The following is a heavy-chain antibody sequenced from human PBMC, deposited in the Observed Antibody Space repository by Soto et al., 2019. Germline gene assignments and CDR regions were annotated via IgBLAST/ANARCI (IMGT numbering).Heavy chain of an antibody. CDR3: KIVVIPDH. CDR2: ISYDGSNK. J-gene: IGHJ4*02. V-gene: IGHV3-30-3*01. CDR1: GXTFDSYA. D-gene: IGHD3-22*01. Sequence: GSLRLSCAASGXTFDSYAMHWVRQAPGKGLEWVAVISYDGSNKYYADSVKGRLTISRDNAKNMVYLQMNSLRSEDTAVYYCKIVVIPDHWGQGTQFTVSP.